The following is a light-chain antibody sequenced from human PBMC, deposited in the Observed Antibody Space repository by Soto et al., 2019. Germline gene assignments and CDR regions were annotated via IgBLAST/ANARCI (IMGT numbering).Light chain of an antibody. CDR2: EVT. CDR1: SIDVVGYNY. Sequence: QSALTQPPSASGSPGQAVTISCTGTSIDVVGYNYVSWYQQHPGNAPKLMIYEVTKRPSGVPDRFSGSKSGNTASLTVSGHQAEDEADYYCSYQAGITNVVFGGGTKLAVL. V-gene: IGLV2-8*01. CDR3: SYQAGITNVV. J-gene: IGLJ3*02.